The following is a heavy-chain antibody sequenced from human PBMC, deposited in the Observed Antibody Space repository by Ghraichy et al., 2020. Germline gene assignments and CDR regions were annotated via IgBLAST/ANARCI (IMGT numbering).Heavy chain of an antibody. J-gene: IGHJ5*02. CDR2: INHSGST. CDR1: GGSFSGYY. V-gene: IGHV4-34*01. CDR3: ARGTGFDP. Sequence: SETLCLTCAVYGGSFSGYYWSWIRQPPGKGLEWIGEINHSGSTNYNPSLKSRVTISVDTSKNQFSLKLSSVTAADTAVYYCARGTGFDPWGQGTLVTVSS.